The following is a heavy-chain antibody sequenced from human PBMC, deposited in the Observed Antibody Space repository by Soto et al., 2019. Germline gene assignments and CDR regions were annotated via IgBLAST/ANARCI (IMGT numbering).Heavy chain of an antibody. CDR2: IHSDGSIT. Sequence: EVQLVESGGGLVQPGGSLRLSCAASGFTFSSHWMHWVRQAPGKGLVWVSRIHSDGSITGYADSVNGRFTVSRDNAKNTLYLQMNSLRAEDTAVYYCTRDRTTVTLFDYWGQGTLVTVSS. J-gene: IGHJ4*02. CDR3: TRDRTTVTLFDY. CDR1: GFTFSSHW. D-gene: IGHD4-17*01. V-gene: IGHV3-74*01.